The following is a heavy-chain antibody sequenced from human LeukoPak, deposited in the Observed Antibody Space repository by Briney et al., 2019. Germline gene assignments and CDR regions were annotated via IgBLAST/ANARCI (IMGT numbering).Heavy chain of an antibody. D-gene: IGHD4-17*01. CDR1: GFTFSSYA. J-gene: IGHJ2*01. V-gene: IGHV3-23*01. CDR3: AKGGTVTVSRDSYWYFDL. CDR2: ISGSGGST. Sequence: PGGSLRLSCAASGFTFSSYAMSWVRQAPGKGLEWVSAISGSGGSTYYADSVKGRFTISRDNSKNTLYLQMNSLRAEDTAVYYCAKGGTVTVSRDSYWYFDLWGRGTLVTVSS.